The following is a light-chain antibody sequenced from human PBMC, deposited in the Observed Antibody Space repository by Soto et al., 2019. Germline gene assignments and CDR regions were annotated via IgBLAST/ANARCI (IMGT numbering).Light chain of an antibody. CDR1: QSVSSNY. J-gene: IGKJ1*01. CDR2: DAS. CDR3: QHYGRSPRT. Sequence: EIVLTQSPATLSLSPGERATLSCGASQSVSSNYLAWYLQKPGLAPRLLIYDASSRATGIPDRCSGSGSGTDFSLTISRLEPEDFAVYYCQHYGRSPRTFGQGTKVEIK. V-gene: IGKV3D-20*01.